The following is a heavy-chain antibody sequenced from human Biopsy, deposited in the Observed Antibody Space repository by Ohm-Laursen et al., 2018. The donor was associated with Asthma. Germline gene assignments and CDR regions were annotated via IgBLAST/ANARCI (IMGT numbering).Heavy chain of an antibody. CDR3: ARTYFDFLTGQVHDAFAM. Sequence: ASVKVSCKASGYTFINYAIHWVRQAPGHSLEWMGCINAANGNTKYSQKFQGRLTISRDTSASTAYMDLSSLRSEDTAVYYCARTYFDFLTGQVHDAFAMWGQGTMVTVSS. J-gene: IGHJ3*02. CDR2: INAANGNT. CDR1: GYTFINYA. D-gene: IGHD3-9*01. V-gene: IGHV1-3*01.